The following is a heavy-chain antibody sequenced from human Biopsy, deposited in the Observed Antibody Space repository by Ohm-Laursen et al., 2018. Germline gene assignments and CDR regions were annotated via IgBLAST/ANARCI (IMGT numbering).Heavy chain of an antibody. CDR2: IDTINGGA. Sequence: SVKVSCKTSGYTFTDYYVHWVRQAPGHGLEWMGWIDTINGGARYAQKFQGRVTMTRDTSISTAYMELSRLTSDDTAVYYCARERDPWGQGTLVIVSS. V-gene: IGHV1-2*02. CDR1: GYTFTDYY. CDR3: ARERDP. J-gene: IGHJ5*02.